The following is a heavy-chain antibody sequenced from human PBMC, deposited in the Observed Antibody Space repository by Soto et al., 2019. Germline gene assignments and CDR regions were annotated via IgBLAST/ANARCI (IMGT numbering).Heavy chain of an antibody. CDR3: AREGANDSSGYYYYYGMDV. CDR2: IIPIFGTA. CDR1: GGTFSSYA. Sequence: QVQLVQSGAEVKKPGSSVKVSCKASGGTFSSYAISWVRQAPGQGLEWMGGIIPIFGTANYAQKFQGRVTITADKSTSTAYMELSSLRSEDTALYYCAREGANDSSGYYYYYGMDVWGQGTTVTVSS. V-gene: IGHV1-69*06. J-gene: IGHJ6*02. D-gene: IGHD3-22*01.